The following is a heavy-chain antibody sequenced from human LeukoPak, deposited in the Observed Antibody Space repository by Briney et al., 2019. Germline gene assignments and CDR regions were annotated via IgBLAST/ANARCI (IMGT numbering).Heavy chain of an antibody. CDR3: AEALTTVTTIWDY. V-gene: IGHV3-23*01. CDR2: ITTSADTP. Sequence: GGSLRLSCAASGFTLSNYAMSWVRQAPGKGLEWVSLITTSADTPYYADSVKGRFTISRDNSKNTLFLQMNGLRAEDTAVYYCAEALTTVTTIWDYWGQGTLVTVSS. D-gene: IGHD4-17*01. CDR1: GFTLSNYA. J-gene: IGHJ4*02.